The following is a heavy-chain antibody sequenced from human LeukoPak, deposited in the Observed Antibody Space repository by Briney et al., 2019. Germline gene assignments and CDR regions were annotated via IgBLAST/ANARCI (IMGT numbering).Heavy chain of an antibody. CDR1: GGSFSGYY. J-gene: IGHJ3*02. V-gene: IGHV4-34*01. CDR3: AGAQDKGNALGLAFDI. Sequence: SETLSLTCAVYGGSFSGYYWSWIRQPPRKGLEWIGEINHSGSTNYNPSLKSRVTISVDTSKNQFSLKLSSVTAADTAVYYCAGAQDKGNALGLAFDIWGQGTMVTVSS. D-gene: IGHD1-26*01. CDR2: INHSGST.